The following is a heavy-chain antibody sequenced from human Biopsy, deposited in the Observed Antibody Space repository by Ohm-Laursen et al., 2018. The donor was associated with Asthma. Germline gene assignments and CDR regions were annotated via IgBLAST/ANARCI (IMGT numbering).Heavy chain of an antibody. D-gene: IGHD2-15*01. CDR3: ARLADCSGGACYSYGWFDP. V-gene: IGHV4-59*11. CDR1: GGSIRSHD. J-gene: IGHJ5*02. CDR2: VSHTGST. Sequence: SETLSLTWTVSGGSIRSHDWTWIRLPPGKGLEYIGDVSHTGSTNYNPSLKSRVTMSLDTSKSQFSLRLTSVTPADTAVYYCARLADCSGGACYSYGWFDPWGQGTLVTVSS.